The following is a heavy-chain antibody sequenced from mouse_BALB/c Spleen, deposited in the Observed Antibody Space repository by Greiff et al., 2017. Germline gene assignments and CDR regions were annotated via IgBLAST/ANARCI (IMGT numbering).Heavy chain of an antibody. V-gene: IGHV3-8*02. J-gene: IGHJ3*01. CDR1: GDSITSGY. D-gene: IGHD2-4*01. Sequence: VQLKESGPSLVKPSQTLSLTCSVTGDSITSGYWNWIRKFPGNKLEYMGYISYSGSTHYNPFLKSRISITRDTSKNQYYLQLNSVTTEDTATYYCARGSTMITTGEFAYWGQEKLVTVSA. CDR2: ISYSGST. CDR3: ARGSTMITTGEFAY.